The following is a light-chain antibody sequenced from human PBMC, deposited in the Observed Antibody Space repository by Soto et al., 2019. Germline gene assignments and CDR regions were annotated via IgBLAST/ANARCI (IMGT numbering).Light chain of an antibody. J-gene: IGKJ3*01. Sequence: EIVLTQSPGTLSLSPGERATLSCRASQSLRSSYLAWFQQRRGQAPRLLIYGASSRATGIPDRFSGSGSGTEFTLTISSLQSEDSAIYYCQQYSSWPFTFGPGTKVAIE. CDR2: GAS. CDR1: QSLRSSY. CDR3: QQYSSWPFT. V-gene: IGKV3-20*01.